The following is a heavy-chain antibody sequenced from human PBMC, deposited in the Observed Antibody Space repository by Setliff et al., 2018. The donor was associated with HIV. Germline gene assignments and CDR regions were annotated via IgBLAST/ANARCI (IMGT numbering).Heavy chain of an antibody. CDR1: GGSISSSNW. D-gene: IGHD2-8*01. CDR2: IYYSGST. CDR3: AKDAGVTGGLYRYYIDA. V-gene: IGHV4-59*12. Sequence: SETLSLTCAVSGGSISSSNWWSWIRQPPGKGLEWIGYIYYSGSTNYNPSLKSRVTISVDTSKNQFSLKLTSVTAADTAVYYCAKDAGVTGGLYRYYIDAWGNGTTVTVSS. J-gene: IGHJ6*03.